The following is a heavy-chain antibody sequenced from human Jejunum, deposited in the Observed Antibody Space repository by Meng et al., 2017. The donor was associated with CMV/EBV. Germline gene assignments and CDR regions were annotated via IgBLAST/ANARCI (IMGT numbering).Heavy chain of an antibody. Sequence: FSLSLYEINWVRQAPGKGLEWVSYISDSDDTMYYSDSVQGRFTLSRDDAKNSLYLHMNGLRAEDTAVYYCAREWGYYNSGDAFDLWGQGTMVTGSS. CDR3: AREWGYYNSGDAFDL. CDR2: ISDSDDTM. V-gene: IGHV3-48*03. D-gene: IGHD3-10*01. J-gene: IGHJ3*01. CDR1: FSLSLYE.